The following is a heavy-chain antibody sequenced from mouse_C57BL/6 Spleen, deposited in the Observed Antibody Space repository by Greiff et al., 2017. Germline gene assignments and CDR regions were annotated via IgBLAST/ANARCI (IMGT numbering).Heavy chain of an antibody. V-gene: IGHV7-3*01. J-gene: IGHJ1*03. CDR1: GFTFTDYY. D-gene: IGHD1-1*01. CDR2: IRNKANGYTT. CDR3: ARNYGSSYGYFDV. Sequence: EVHLVESGGGLVQPGGSLSLSCAASGFTFTDYYMSWVRQPPGKALEWLGFIRNKANGYTTEYSASVKGRFTISRDTSQSILYLQMNALRAEDSATYYCARNYGSSYGYFDVWGTGTTVTVSS.